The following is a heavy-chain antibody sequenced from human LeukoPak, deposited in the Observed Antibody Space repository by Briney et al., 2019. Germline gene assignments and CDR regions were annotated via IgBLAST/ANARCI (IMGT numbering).Heavy chain of an antibody. CDR1: GFTFSSYS. CDR2: ISSSSSYI. D-gene: IGHD4-17*01. V-gene: IGHV3-21*01. Sequence: PGGSLRPSCAASGFTFSSYSMNWVPQAPGKGLEWVSSISSSSSYIYYADSVKGRFTISRDNAKNSLYLQMNSLRAEDTAVYYCARVAINDYGDYFDYWGQGTLVTVSS. J-gene: IGHJ4*02. CDR3: ARVAINDYGDYFDY.